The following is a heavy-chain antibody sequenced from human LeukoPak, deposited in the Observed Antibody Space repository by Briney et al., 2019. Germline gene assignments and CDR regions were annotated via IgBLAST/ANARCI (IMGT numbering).Heavy chain of an antibody. J-gene: IGHJ4*02. CDR2: ISSSSSYI. Sequence: GGSLRLSCAASGFTFSSYSMNWVRQAPGKGLEWVSSISSSSSYIYYADSVKGRFTISRDNAKNSLYLQMNSLRAEDTAVYYCAKDRQSRGYSYGYGYWGQGTLVTVSS. CDR1: GFTFSSYS. V-gene: IGHV3-21*04. D-gene: IGHD5-18*01. CDR3: AKDRQSRGYSYGYGY.